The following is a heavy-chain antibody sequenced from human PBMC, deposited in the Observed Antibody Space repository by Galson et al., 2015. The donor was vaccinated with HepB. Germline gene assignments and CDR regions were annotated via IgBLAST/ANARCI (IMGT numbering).Heavy chain of an antibody. CDR1: GFTFSSYA. J-gene: IGHJ4*02. CDR2: ISGSGGST. D-gene: IGHD3-3*01. V-gene: IGHV3-23*01. Sequence: SLRLSCAASGFTFSSYAMSWVRQAPGKGLEWVSAISGSGGSTYYADSVKGRFTISRDNSKNTLYLQMNSLRAEDTAVYYCAKNTGRITIFGVVIFDYWGQGTLVTVSS. CDR3: AKNTGRITIFGVVIFDY.